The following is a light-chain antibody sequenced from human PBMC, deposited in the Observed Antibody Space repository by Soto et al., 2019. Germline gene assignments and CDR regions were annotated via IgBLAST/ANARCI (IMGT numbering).Light chain of an antibody. J-gene: IGKJ1*01. V-gene: IGKV2-30*01. CDR2: KVS. CDR1: QSLLYSDGNTY. Sequence: DVVMTQSPLSLPVTLGQPASISCWSSQSLLYSDGNTYLTWFQQRPGQSPRRLIYKVSNRDSGVPDRFSGSGSGTDFTLTISRVEAEEVGVYFCIQGTHWPWTFGQGTKVEIK. CDR3: IQGTHWPWT.